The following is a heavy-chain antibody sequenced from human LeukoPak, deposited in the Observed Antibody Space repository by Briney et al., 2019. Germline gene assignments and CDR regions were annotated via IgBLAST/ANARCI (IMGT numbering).Heavy chain of an antibody. CDR2: INHSGST. CDR3: AREPMELRHYFDY. Sequence: SETLSLTCAVYGGSFSGYYWSWIRQPPGKGLEWIGEINHSGSTNYNPSLESRVTISVDTSKNQFSLKLSSVTAADTAVYYCAREPMELRHYFDYWGQGTLVTVSS. D-gene: IGHD1-26*01. CDR1: GGSFSGYY. V-gene: IGHV4-34*01. J-gene: IGHJ4*02.